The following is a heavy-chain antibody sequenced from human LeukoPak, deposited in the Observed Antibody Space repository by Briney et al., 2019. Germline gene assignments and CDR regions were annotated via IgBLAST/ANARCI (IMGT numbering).Heavy chain of an antibody. CDR2: INHSGST. CDR3: ARGHPFTTNPGLSRGPFDY. D-gene: IGHD3-3*01. Sequence: SETLSLTCTVSGGSISSYYWSWIRQPPGKGLEWIGEINHSGSTNYNPSLKSRVTISVDTSKNQFSLKLSSVTAADTAVYYCARGHPFTTNPGLSRGPFDYWGQGTLVTVSS. V-gene: IGHV4-34*01. J-gene: IGHJ4*02. CDR1: GGSISSYY.